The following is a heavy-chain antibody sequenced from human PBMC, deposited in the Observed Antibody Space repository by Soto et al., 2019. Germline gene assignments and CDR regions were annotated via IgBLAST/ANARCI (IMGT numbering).Heavy chain of an antibody. J-gene: IGHJ4*02. D-gene: IGHD3-10*01. CDR3: AKDIRGVSAAGFDA. CDR2: ISYNSDSR. V-gene: IGHV3-9*01. Sequence: EVQLVESGGGSVQPGMSLRLACSTSGFLFNEYAMHWVRQAPGKGLEWVAGISYNSDSRDYGESVRCRFTIFRDNTKNSGYLQMHRLRFEDTAFYYWAKDIRGVSAAGFDAWGQGTLVTVSS. CDR1: GFLFNEYA.